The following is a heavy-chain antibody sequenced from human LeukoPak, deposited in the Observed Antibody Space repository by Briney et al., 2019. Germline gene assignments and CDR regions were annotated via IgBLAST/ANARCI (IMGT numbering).Heavy chain of an antibody. J-gene: IGHJ4*02. V-gene: IGHV4-59*08. CDR3: ARSLTAVAGDALFDY. Sequence: SETLSLTCTVSGGSISSYYWSWIRQPPGKGLEWIGYIYYSGSTNYNPSLKSRVTISVDTSKNQFSLKLSSVTAADTAVYYCARSLTAVAGDALFDYWGQGTLVTVSS. CDR1: GGSISSYY. D-gene: IGHD6-19*01. CDR2: IYYSGST.